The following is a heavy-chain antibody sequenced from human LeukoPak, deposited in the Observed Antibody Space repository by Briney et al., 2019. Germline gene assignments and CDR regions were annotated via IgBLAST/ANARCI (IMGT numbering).Heavy chain of an antibody. CDR1: GFIFSDYY. Sequence: PGGSLRLSCAASGFIFSDYYMSWMRQAPGKGLEWLSYIDGSSSRTNYADSVKGRFTISRDNVKNSLYLQMNSLRAEDTAVYFCAKDQGTAIFGMIIPDWYFDLWGRGTLVTVSS. J-gene: IGHJ2*01. D-gene: IGHD3-3*01. CDR3: AKDQGTAIFGMIIPDWYFDL. CDR2: IDGSSSRT. V-gene: IGHV3-11*05.